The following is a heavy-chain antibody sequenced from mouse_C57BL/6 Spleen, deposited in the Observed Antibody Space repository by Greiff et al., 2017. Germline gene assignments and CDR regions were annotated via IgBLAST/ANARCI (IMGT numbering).Heavy chain of an antibody. CDR3: ARGYGTLYWYFDV. Sequence: QVHVKQPGAELVMPGASVKLSCKASGYTFTSYWMHWVKQRPGQGLEWIGEIDPSDSYTNYNQKFKGKSTLTVDKSSSTAYMQLSSLTSEDSAVYYCARGYGTLYWYFDVWGTGTTVTVSS. D-gene: IGHD1-1*01. J-gene: IGHJ1*03. CDR2: IDPSDSYT. V-gene: IGHV1-69*01. CDR1: GYTFTSYW.